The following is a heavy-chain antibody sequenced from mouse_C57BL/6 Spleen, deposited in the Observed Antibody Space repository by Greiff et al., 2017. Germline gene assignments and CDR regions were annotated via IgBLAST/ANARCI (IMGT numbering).Heavy chain of an antibody. CDR1: GYTFTSYG. CDR3: AVYDYDDGVYWYFGV. V-gene: IGHV1-81*01. Sequence: VKLQESGAELARPGASVKLSCKASGYTFTSYGISWVKQRTGQGLEWIGEIYPRSGNTYYNEKFKGKATLTADKSSSTAYMELRSLTSEDSAVSFCAVYDYDDGVYWYFGVWGTGTTVTVSS. D-gene: IGHD2-4*01. J-gene: IGHJ1*03. CDR2: IYPRSGNT.